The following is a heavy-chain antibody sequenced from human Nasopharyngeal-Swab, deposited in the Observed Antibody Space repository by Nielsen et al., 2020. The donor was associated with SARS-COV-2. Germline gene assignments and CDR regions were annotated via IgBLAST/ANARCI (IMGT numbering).Heavy chain of an antibody. D-gene: IGHD6-13*01. CDR1: GFTFSNYD. Sequence: GESLKISCAASGFTFSNYDMHWVRQAPGKGLEWVAVISYDGTNKYYADSVKGRFTISRDNYKNTLYLQMNSLRAEDTAVYYCAKAFVAYISSWYFDLWGRGTLVTVSS. J-gene: IGHJ2*01. V-gene: IGHV3-30*18. CDR3: AKAFVAYISSWYFDL. CDR2: ISYDGTNK.